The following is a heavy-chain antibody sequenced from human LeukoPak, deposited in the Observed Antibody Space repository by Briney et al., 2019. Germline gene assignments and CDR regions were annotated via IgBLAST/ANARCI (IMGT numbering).Heavy chain of an antibody. J-gene: IGHJ4*02. CDR2: IIPILGIA. CDR1: GGTFSSYA. CDR3: ARGYSYGEAGVYFDY. D-gene: IGHD5-18*01. Sequence: ASVKVSCKASGGTFSSYAISWVRQAPGQGLEWMGRIIPILGIANYAQKFQGRVTITADKSTSTAYMELSSLRSGDTAVYYCARGYSYGEAGVYFDYWGQGTLVTVSS. V-gene: IGHV1-69*04.